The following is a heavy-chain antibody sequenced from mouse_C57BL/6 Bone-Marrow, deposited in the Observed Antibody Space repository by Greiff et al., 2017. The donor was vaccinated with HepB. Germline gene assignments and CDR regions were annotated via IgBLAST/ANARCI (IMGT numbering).Heavy chain of an antibody. CDR1: GYTFTSYW. J-gene: IGHJ4*01. D-gene: IGHD2-5*01. CDR3: ARRAYYSNWYAMDY. CDR2: IDPNRGGT. V-gene: IGHV1-72*01. Sequence: VQLQQPGAELLKPWSSVTLSCHASGYTFTSYWMHWVKQRPGRGLEWIGSIDPNRGGTKYNEKFKSNATLTVDKPSSTAYMQLSSLTSEDSAVYYCARRAYYSNWYAMDYWGQGTSVTVSS.